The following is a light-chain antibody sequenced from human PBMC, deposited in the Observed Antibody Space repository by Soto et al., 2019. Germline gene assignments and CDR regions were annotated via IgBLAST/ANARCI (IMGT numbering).Light chain of an antibody. V-gene: IGKV1-9*01. Sequence: DIQLTQSPSFLSASVGDRVTITCRASQGISSYLAWYQQKPGKAPKLLIYAASTLQSGVPSRFSGSGSGTESTLTISSLQPEDFATYYCQQLNSYPFLTFGGGNKVEIK. J-gene: IGKJ4*01. CDR3: QQLNSYPFLT. CDR2: AAS. CDR1: QGISSY.